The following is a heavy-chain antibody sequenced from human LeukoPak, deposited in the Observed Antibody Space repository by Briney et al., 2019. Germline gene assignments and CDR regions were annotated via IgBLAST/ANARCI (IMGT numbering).Heavy chain of an antibody. V-gene: IGHV5-51*01. CDR1: GYSFTSYW. CDR2: IYPGDSDT. J-gene: IGHJ3*02. CDR3: ARGGERDIAEDAFDI. D-gene: IGHD5-12*01. Sequence: GESLKISCKGSGYSFTSYWIGWVRQMPGKGLEWMGIIYPGDSDTRYSPSFQGQVTISADKSISTAYLQWSSLKASDTAMYYCARGGERDIAEDAFDIWGQGTMATVSS.